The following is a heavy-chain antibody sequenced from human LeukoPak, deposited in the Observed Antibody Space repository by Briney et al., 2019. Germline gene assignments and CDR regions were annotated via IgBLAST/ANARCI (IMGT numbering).Heavy chain of an antibody. D-gene: IGHD5-18*01. J-gene: IGHJ4*02. Sequence: GGSLRLSCAASGFTFSSYWMNWARQAPGKGLEWVAGINHNGNVKYYVDSVKGRFTISRDNSKNTLYLQMNSLRAEDTAVYYCALPLPTWIQLSPTPFVYWGQGTLVTVSS. CDR2: INHNGNVK. V-gene: IGHV3-7*03. CDR1: GFTFSSYW. CDR3: ALPLPTWIQLSPTPFVY.